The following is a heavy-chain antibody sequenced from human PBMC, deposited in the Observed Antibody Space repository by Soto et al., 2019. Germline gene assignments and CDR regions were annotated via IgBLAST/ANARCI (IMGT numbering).Heavy chain of an antibody. V-gene: IGHV4-30-2*01. CDR3: AREVSSVVVPAAIGEGYNWFGP. CDR1: GGSISSGGYS. Sequence: PSETLSLTCAVSGGSISSGGYSWSWIRQPPGKGLEWIGYIYHSGSTYYNPSLKSRVTISVDRSKNQLSLKLSSVTAADTAVYYCAREVSSVVVPAAIGEGYNWFGPCRQLNLVTVSS. D-gene: IGHD2-2*02. CDR2: IYHSGST. J-gene: IGHJ5*02.